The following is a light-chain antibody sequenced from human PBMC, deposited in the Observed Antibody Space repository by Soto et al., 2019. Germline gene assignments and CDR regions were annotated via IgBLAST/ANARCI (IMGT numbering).Light chain of an antibody. CDR3: QQYGTSPRT. J-gene: IGKJ1*01. CDR2: STS. Sequence: EIVLTQSPGTLSLSPGDTATLSCRASQSVSAYVAWYQQRRGQAPRLLIYSTSTRATGIPDRFSGSGSGTDFTLTIVRLEPEDFAVYYCQQYGTSPRTFGQGTKVDIK. CDR1: QSVSAY. V-gene: IGKV3-20*01.